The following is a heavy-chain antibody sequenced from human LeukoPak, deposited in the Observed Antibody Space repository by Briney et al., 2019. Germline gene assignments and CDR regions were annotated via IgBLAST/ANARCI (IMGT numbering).Heavy chain of an antibody. CDR3: AREGLSGGNKYYYYGMDV. D-gene: IGHD2-15*01. J-gene: IGHJ6*04. CDR2: INPNSGGT. CDR1: GYTFTGYY. Sequence: APVKVSCKASGYTFTGYYMHWVRQAPGQGLEWMGWINPNSGGTNYAQKFQGWVTMTRDTSISTAYMELSRLRSDDTAVYYCAREGLSGGNKYYYYGMDVWGKGTTVTVSS. V-gene: IGHV1-2*04.